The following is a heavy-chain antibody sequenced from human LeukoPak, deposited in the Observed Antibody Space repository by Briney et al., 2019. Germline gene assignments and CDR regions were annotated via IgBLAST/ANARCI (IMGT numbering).Heavy chain of an antibody. CDR1: GFTFSSYG. Sequence: GGSLRLSCAASGFTFSSYGMHWVRQAPGKGLEWVGRIKSEPDGGTTDYAAPVKGKFTISRDDSKNTLYLQMNSLRAEDTALYYCTTDDRGYSYAPRYWGQGTLVTVSS. J-gene: IGHJ4*02. CDR3: TTDDRGYSYAPRY. D-gene: IGHD5-18*01. CDR2: IKSEPDGGTT. V-gene: IGHV3-15*01.